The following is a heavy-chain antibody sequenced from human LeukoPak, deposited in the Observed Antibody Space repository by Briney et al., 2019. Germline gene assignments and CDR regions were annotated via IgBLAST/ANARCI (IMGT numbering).Heavy chain of an antibody. CDR2: IYYSGST. CDR3: AREAVGSHPGA. J-gene: IGHJ5*02. CDR1: GGSISSYY. D-gene: IGHD2-15*01. V-gene: IGHV4-59*01. Sequence: TETLSLTCTVSGGSISSYYWSWIRQPPGMGLEWIGCIYYSGSTNYNPSLKSRVTISVDTSKSQFSLKLSSVTAADTAVYYCAREAVGSHPGAWGQGTLDTLSS.